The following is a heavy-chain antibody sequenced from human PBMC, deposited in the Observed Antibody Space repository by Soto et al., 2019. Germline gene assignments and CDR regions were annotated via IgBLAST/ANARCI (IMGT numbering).Heavy chain of an antibody. J-gene: IGHJ4*02. CDR3: TRVRGYIGYDFGNYFDY. V-gene: IGHV3-72*01. CDR1: GFIFSDHH. Sequence: EVQLVESGGGLVQPGGSPRLSCAASGFIFSDHHMDWVRQAPGKGLEWVGRIRSKGDSYSTEYAASVKGRFTISRDDSKNSLYLEMSSLTTEDTAVYYCTRVRGYIGYDFGNYFDYWGQGALVTVSS. CDR2: IRSKGDSYST. D-gene: IGHD5-12*01.